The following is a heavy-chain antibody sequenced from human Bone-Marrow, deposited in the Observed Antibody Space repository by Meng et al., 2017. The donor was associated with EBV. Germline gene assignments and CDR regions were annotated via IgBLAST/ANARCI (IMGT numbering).Heavy chain of an antibody. D-gene: IGHD5-12*01. Sequence: ELQVRQPGGGSNNPGASRCHGVSTCGSAVNDYAMAWVRQAPGEGLEWVACISASGGSTYYEDSVKGRFAISRDNSKNTQYLQLNSLRVEDSAVYYCAKRGWDSGYDSWGRGTLVTVSS. V-gene: IGHV3-23*01. CDR2: ISASGGST. CDR3: AKRGWDSGYDS. CDR1: GSAVNDYA. J-gene: IGHJ4*02.